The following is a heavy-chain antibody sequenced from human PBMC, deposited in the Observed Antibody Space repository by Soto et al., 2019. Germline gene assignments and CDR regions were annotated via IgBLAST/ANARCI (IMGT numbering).Heavy chain of an antibody. CDR2: ISGSGGST. Sequence: PWWSLRLSCASCGFTFSSYAMGLVRQAPGKGLEWVSAISGSGGSTYYADSVKGRFTISRDNSKNTLYLQMNSLRAEDTAVYYCAKDLVTRSWGLYYFDYWGQGTLVTVSS. D-gene: IGHD2-8*02. CDR1: GFTFSSYA. V-gene: IGHV3-23*01. CDR3: AKDLVTRSWGLYYFDY. J-gene: IGHJ4*02.